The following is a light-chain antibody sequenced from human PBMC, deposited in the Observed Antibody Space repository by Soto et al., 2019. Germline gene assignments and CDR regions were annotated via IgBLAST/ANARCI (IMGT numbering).Light chain of an antibody. V-gene: IGKV3-20*01. Sequence: EIVLTQSPGTLSLSPGERATLSCRASQSVSSNYLAWYQHKPGQTPRLLLYGASSRATGIPDRFSGSGSGTDFTLTISRLEPEDFAGYYCQQFDRSPYTFAQGTKLEI. CDR2: GAS. CDR1: QSVSSNY. J-gene: IGKJ2*01. CDR3: QQFDRSPYT.